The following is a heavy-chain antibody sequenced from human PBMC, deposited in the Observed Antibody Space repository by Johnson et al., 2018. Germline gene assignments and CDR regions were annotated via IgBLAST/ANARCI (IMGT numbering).Heavy chain of an antibody. D-gene: IGHD5-12*01. Sequence: QVQLGQSGAEVKKPGASVEVSCKASGYTFTSYDINWVRQATGQGLEWMGWMNPNSGNTGYAQKFQGRVTMTRNTSISTAYMELGSLRAEDTAVYYGARGGGYSGYEDRDHAFDIWGQGTMVTVSS. V-gene: IGHV1-8*01. CDR2: MNPNSGNT. CDR3: ARGGGYSGYEDRDHAFDI. CDR1: GYTFTSYD. J-gene: IGHJ3*02.